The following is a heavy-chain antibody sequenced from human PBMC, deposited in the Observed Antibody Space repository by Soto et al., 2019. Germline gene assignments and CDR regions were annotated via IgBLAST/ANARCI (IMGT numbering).Heavy chain of an antibody. CDR1: GGSISSYY. CDR2: IYYSGST. D-gene: IGHD3-9*01. V-gene: IGHV4-59*01. J-gene: IGHJ2*01. CDR3: ASLRYFDWFRAGNNWYFDL. Sequence: SETLSLTCTVSGGSISSYYWSWIRQPPGKGLEWIGYIYYSGSTSYNPSLKSRVTISVGTSKNQFSLKLSSVTAADTAVYYCASLRYFDWFRAGNNWYFDLWGRGTLVTVS.